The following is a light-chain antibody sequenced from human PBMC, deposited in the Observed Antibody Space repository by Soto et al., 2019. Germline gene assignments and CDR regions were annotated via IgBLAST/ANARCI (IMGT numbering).Light chain of an antibody. Sequence: QSALTQPASVSGSPGQSITISCTGTSSDVGGYNSVSWYQHHPGKAPQLILYDVDDRPSGVSYRFSDSKAGNTASLTISGLQAADEADYICSSHTSSMTNVFGSGTKLTVL. CDR2: DVD. V-gene: IGLV2-14*03. CDR1: SSDVGGYNS. J-gene: IGLJ1*01. CDR3: SSHTSSMTNV.